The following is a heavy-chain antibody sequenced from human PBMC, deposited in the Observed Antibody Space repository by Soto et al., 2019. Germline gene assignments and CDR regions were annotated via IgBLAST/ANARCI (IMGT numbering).Heavy chain of an antibody. D-gene: IGHD2-21*02. CDR1: GASIMSTDYY. CDR2: VYYTGST. Sequence: TSETLSLTCTVSGASIMSTDYYFSGIRESPWNGLEWIGYVYYTGSTYYNPSLMSRLTISVDTSKNQFSLKLTSVTAAETAVYYCVRTAREGAVAPHWFDRWGQGTQVTVSS. CDR3: VRTAREGAVAPHWFDR. V-gene: IGHV4-30-4*01. J-gene: IGHJ5*02.